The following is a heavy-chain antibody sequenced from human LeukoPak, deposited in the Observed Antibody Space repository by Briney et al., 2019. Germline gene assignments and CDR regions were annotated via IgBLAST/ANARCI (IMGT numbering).Heavy chain of an antibody. CDR2: IWYDGSNK. Sequence: GGSLRLSCAASGFTFSSYGMHWVRQAPGKRLEWVAVIWYDGSNKYYADSVKGRFTISRDNSKNTLYLQMNSLRAEDTAVYYCAKLFGGWYSSGWYGDYWGQGTLVTVSS. D-gene: IGHD6-19*01. V-gene: IGHV3-33*06. CDR1: GFTFSSYG. CDR3: AKLFGGWYSSGWYGDY. J-gene: IGHJ4*02.